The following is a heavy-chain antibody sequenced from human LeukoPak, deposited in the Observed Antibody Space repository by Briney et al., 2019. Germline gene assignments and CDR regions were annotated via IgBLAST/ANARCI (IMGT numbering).Heavy chain of an antibody. CDR2: INSDGSST. CDR3: ARDVDYHVTSECFDY. J-gene: IGHJ4*02. Sequence: GGSLRLSCAASGFTFSSYWMHCARQAPGKGLVWVSRINSDGSSTTYADSVKGRFTIARDNAKNTLYLQMNSLRPEDTAVYYCARDVDYHVTSECFDYWGQGTLVTVSS. CDR1: GFTFSSYW. V-gene: IGHV3-74*03. D-gene: IGHD3-22*01.